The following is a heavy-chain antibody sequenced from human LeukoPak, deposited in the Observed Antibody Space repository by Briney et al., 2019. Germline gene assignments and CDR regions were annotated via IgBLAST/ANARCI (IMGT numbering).Heavy chain of an antibody. D-gene: IGHD1-26*01. J-gene: IGHJ4*02. CDR3: ARGTKDILGPVDY. CDR1: GYTFTDYY. V-gene: IGHV1-2*02. CDR2: IHPNTVVT. Sequence: ASVKVPCKASGYTFTDYYIHWVRQAPGQGLEWMGWIHPNTVVTNFDQKFQGRVTLTRDTSISTAYMELSRLRSDDTALYYCARGTKDILGPVDYWGQGTLVTVSS.